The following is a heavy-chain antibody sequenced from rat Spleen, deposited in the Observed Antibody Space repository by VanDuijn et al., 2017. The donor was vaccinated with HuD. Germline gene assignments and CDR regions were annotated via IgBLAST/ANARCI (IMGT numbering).Heavy chain of an antibody. CDR3: PRVPLTLGDGWYFDC. D-gene: IGHD3-7*01. CDR2: INTDGGRT. V-gene: IGHV5-58*01. J-gene: IGHJ1*01. CDR1: GFTFPSYW. Sequence: EVQLVETGGGLVQPGRSLKLSCVASGFTFPSYWMYWIRQAPGKGLEWLSSINTDGGRTYYSDSVKGRFTISRDNAQNTLYLQMNRLRSEDTVTYYCPRVPLTLGDGWYFDCWGPGTMVTVSS.